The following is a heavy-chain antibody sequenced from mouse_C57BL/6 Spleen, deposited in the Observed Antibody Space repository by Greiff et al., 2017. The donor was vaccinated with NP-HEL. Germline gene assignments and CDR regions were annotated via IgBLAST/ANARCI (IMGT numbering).Heavy chain of an antibody. CDR3: ASLGSSYAMDY. CDR1: GFTFSDYG. V-gene: IGHV5-17*01. Sequence: DVKLVESGGGLVKPGGSLKLSCAASGFTFSDYGMHWVRQAPEKGLGWVAYISSGSSTIYYADTVKGRFTISRDNAKNTLFLQMTSLRSEDTAMYYCASLGSSYAMDYWGQGTSVTVSS. D-gene: IGHD1-1*01. J-gene: IGHJ4*01. CDR2: ISSGSSTI.